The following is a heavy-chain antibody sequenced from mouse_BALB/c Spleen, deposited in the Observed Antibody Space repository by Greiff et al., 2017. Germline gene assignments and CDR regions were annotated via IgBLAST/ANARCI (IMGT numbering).Heavy chain of an antibody. CDR2: INPYNDGT. Sequence: EVQLQESGPELVKPGASVKMSCKASGYTFTSYVMHWVKQKPGQGLEWIGYINPYNDGTKYNEKFKGKATLTSDKSSSTAYMELSSLTSEDSAVYYCARWLLPYAMDYRGQGTSVTVSS. D-gene: IGHD2-3*01. J-gene: IGHJ4*01. CDR3: ARWLLPYAMDY. CDR1: GYTFTSYV. V-gene: IGHV1-14*01.